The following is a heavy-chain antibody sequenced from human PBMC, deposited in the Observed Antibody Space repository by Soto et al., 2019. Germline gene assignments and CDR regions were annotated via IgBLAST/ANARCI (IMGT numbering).Heavy chain of an antibody. Sequence: PGGSLRLSCAASGFTFGTTDMRWVRQAPGEGLEWVSTIDVSGGITYYADSVKGRFTISRDNSRNTVYLQMNSLRGDDTALYYCVKNSGWFTTWGQGALVTVSS. CDR2: IDVSGGIT. CDR1: GFTFGTTD. CDR3: VKNSGWFTT. J-gene: IGHJ5*02. D-gene: IGHD6-19*01. V-gene: IGHV3-23*01.